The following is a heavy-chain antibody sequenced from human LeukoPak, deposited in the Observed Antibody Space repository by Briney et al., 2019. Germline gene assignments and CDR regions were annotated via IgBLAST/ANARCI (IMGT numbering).Heavy chain of an antibody. D-gene: IGHD1-26*01. CDR2: INPGDSDT. CDR3: ARHRISGSYWTSGEDH. CDR1: GYSFTSYW. J-gene: IGHJ4*02. V-gene: IGHV5-51*01. Sequence: GESLKISCKGSGYSFTSYWIGWVRQMPGKGLEWMGIINPGDSDTRYSPSFQGQVTISADKSISTAYLQWSSLKASDTAMYYCARHRISGSYWTSGEDHWGQGTLVTVSS.